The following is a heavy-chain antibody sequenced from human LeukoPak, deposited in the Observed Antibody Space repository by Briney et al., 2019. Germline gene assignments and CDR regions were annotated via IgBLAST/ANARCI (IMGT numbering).Heavy chain of an antibody. J-gene: IGHJ4*02. Sequence: PSETLSLTCAVYGGSFSGYYWTWIRQPPGKGLEWIGEINHSGSTNYNPSLKSRTTISVDTSKNQFSLRLSSVTAADTSVYYCARDRPDTRVDYWGQGTLVTVSS. CDR1: GGSFSGYY. CDR2: INHSGST. D-gene: IGHD5-18*01. V-gene: IGHV4-34*01. CDR3: ARDRPDTRVDY.